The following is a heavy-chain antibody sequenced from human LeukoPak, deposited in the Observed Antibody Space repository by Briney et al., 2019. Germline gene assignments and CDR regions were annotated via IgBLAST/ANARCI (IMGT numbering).Heavy chain of an antibody. V-gene: IGHV4-30-4*01. J-gene: IGHJ5*02. D-gene: IGHD3-22*01. CDR2: MYYSGST. CDR3: ARPYYYDSRIDP. CDR1: GGSISSGDSY. Sequence: SQSLSLTCTVSGGSISSGDSYWSWLRPPPGKGLEWIAYMYYSGSTYYNPSLKGRVTMSADTSKNQLSLKLSSVTAADTAVYYCARPYYYDSRIDPWGQGILVTVSS.